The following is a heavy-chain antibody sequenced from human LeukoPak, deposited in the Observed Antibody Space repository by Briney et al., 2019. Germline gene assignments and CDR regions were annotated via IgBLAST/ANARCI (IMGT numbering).Heavy chain of an antibody. D-gene: IGHD1-26*01. Sequence: SETLSLTCTVSGGSISIYYWSWIRQPPGKGLEWIGYIYYSRSTNYNPSLKSRVTISVDTSKNQFSLNLSAVTAADTAVYYCARGNGSYSPWGQGTLVTVSS. CDR3: ARGNGSYSP. J-gene: IGHJ5*02. CDR2: IYYSRST. V-gene: IGHV4-59*01. CDR1: GGSISIYY.